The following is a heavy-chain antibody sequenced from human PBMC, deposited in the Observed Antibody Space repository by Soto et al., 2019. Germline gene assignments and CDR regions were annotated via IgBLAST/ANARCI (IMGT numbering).Heavy chain of an antibody. V-gene: IGHV3-7*01. D-gene: IGHD2-15*01. CDR2: IKQDGSEK. Sequence: GGSLRLSCAASGFTFISFLMSWVRQAPGKGLEWVANIKQDGSEKYYVDSVKGRFTISRDNAKNSLYLQMNSLRAEDTAVYYCARDQGYCSGGSCYPGYYYYYYMDVWGKGT. J-gene: IGHJ6*03. CDR1: GFTFISFL. CDR3: ARDQGYCSGGSCYPGYYYYYYMDV.